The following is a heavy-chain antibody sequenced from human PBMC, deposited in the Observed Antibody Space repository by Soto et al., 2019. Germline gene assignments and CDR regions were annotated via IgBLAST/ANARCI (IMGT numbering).Heavy chain of an antibody. D-gene: IGHD3-10*01. J-gene: IGHJ4*02. CDR2: IIPIFGTA. CDR3: ARTRPRGDGSGSYYLY. CDR1: GGTFSSYA. V-gene: IGHV1-69*01. Sequence: QVQLVQSGAEVKKPGSSVKVSCKASGGTFSSYAISWVRLAPGQGLEWMGGIIPIFGTANYAQKFQGRVTITADESTSTASMELSSLRSEDTAVYYCARTRPRGDGSGSYYLYWGQGTLVTVSS.